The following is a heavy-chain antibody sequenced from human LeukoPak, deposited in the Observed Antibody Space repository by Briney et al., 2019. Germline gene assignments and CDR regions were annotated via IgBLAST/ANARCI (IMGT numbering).Heavy chain of an antibody. CDR1: GFTFSSYG. D-gene: IGHD6-19*01. CDR3: ARSSYEGQWHT. J-gene: IGHJ5*02. V-gene: IGHV3-30*03. Sequence: GGSLRLSCAASGFTFSSYGIHWVRQAPGKGLEWVAVISYDGSDKYYADSVKGRFAISRDDSKNTLYLQMNSLRAEDTAVYYCARSSYEGQWHTWGQGTLVTVSS. CDR2: ISYDGSDK.